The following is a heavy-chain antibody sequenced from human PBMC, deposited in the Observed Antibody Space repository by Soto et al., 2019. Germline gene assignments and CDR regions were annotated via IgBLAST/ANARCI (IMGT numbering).Heavy chain of an antibody. CDR1: GFTFSSYG. V-gene: IGHV3-33*01. Sequence: GGSLRLSCAASGFTFSSYGMHWVRQAPGKGLEWVAVIWYDGSNKYYADSVKGRFTISRDNSKNTLYLQMNSLRAEDTAVYYCARGVAARPDDYYYGMDVWGQGTTVTVSS. CDR3: ARGVAARPDDYYYGMDV. D-gene: IGHD6-6*01. J-gene: IGHJ6*02. CDR2: IWYDGSNK.